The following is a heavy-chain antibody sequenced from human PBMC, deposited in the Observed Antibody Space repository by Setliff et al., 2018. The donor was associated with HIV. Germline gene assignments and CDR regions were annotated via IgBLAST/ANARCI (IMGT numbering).Heavy chain of an antibody. J-gene: IGHJ3*02. V-gene: IGHV5-51*01. CDR3: ARRDGRSMNAFEI. CDR1: GYSFTSYW. Sequence: GESLKISCKGSGYSFTSYWIGWVRQMPGKGLEWMGIIYPEDSNIKYNPSFQNQVTIFADKSISTAYLQVHNLKASDTATYYCARRDGRSMNAFEIWGPGTMVTVSS. CDR2: IYPEDSNI. D-gene: IGHD6-13*01.